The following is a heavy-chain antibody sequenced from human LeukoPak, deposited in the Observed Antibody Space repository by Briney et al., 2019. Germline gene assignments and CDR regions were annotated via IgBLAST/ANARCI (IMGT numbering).Heavy chain of an antibody. V-gene: IGHV1-46*01. J-gene: IGHJ4*02. CDR1: GYTFTSYY. Sequence: ASVKVSCKASGYTFTSYYMQWVRQTPGQGLEWMGIINPSGGSTSYAQKFQGRVSMTRDTSTSTVYMELSSLSSEDTAVYYCASSQGGAYSYGTDYWGQGTLVTVSS. CDR2: INPSGGST. CDR3: ASSQGGAYSYGTDY. D-gene: IGHD5-18*01.